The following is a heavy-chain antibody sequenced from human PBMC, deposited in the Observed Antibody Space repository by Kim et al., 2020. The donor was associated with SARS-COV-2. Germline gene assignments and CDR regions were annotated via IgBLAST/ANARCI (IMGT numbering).Heavy chain of an antibody. Sequence: SETLSLTCTVSGGSINNNYWSWIRQPPGKGLEWIGNVYYSGNTRYNPSLKSRVTIAIDTSKNQFSLKVSSVTAADTAVYYCATARRGWSLLAITWGQGTLVTVSS. CDR1: GGSINNNY. V-gene: IGHV4-59*01. D-gene: IGHD6-19*01. J-gene: IGHJ5*02. CDR2: VYYSGNT. CDR3: ATARRGWSLLAIT.